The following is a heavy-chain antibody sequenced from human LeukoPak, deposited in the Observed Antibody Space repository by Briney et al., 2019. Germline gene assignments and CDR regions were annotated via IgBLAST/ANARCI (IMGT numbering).Heavy chain of an antibody. V-gene: IGHV3-30*02. CDR2: IRYDGSNK. Sequence: GGSLRLSCAASGFTFSSFGMHWVRQAPGKGLEWVAFIRYDGSNKYYADSVKGRFTISRDNSKNTLYLQMNSLRAEDTAVYYCAKDLAAAGPGYFDYWGQGTLVTVSS. D-gene: IGHD6-13*01. J-gene: IGHJ4*02. CDR1: GFTFSSFG. CDR3: AKDLAAAGPGYFDY.